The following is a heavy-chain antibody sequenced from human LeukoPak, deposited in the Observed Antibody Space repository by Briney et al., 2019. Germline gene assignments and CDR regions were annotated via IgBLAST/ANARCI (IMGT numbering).Heavy chain of an antibody. CDR1: GFTFSTHW. CDR3: VRDQGYCTSASCRGDAFDV. J-gene: IGHJ3*01. Sequence: PGGSLRLSCAASGFTFSTHWMSWVRQAPGKGLEWVAKIKEDGSEKYYVDSVKGRFTISRDNAKNSLSLQMHSLRDEDTAVYYCVRDQGYCTSASCRGDAFDVWGQGSIVSVSS. V-gene: IGHV3-7*01. CDR2: IKEDGSEK. D-gene: IGHD2-2*01.